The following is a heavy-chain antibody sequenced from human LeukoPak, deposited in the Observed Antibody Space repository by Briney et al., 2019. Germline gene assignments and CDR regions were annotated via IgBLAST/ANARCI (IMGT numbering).Heavy chain of an antibody. Sequence: PGGSLRLSCATSGFTFSSNWMSWVRHAPGRGLEWVANIKPDGSAEYYAASVKGRFTVSRDNAKNSLYLQMNSLRAEDTAVYYCARANNSSWHNRGQGTLVTVSS. CDR2: IKPDGSAE. CDR3: ARANNSSWHN. CDR1: GFTFSSNW. D-gene: IGHD6-13*01. V-gene: IGHV3-7*01. J-gene: IGHJ4*02.